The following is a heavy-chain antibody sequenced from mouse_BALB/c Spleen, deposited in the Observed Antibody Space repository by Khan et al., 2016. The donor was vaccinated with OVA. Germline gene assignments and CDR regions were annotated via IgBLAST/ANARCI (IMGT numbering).Heavy chain of an antibody. Sequence: QVRLQQSGAEVAKPGASVKMSCTASGYTFTAYWIHWVKQRPGQGLEWIGYIDPSTSYTEYNQKLKDKATLTTDKSSSTVYMHLSSLTFEDSAVYYCARRGLVGIFAYWGQGTLVTVSA. D-gene: IGHD1-1*02. CDR1: GYTFTAYW. CDR3: ARRGLVGIFAY. V-gene: IGHV1-7*01. J-gene: IGHJ3*01. CDR2: IDPSTSYT.